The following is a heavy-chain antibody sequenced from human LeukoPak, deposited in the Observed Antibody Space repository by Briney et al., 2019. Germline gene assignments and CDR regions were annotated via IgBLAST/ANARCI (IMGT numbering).Heavy chain of an antibody. D-gene: IGHD3-9*01. Sequence: PGGSLRLSCAASGFTFSIYSMNWVRQAPGKGLEWVSYISSSSSTICYADSVKGRFTISRDNAKNSLYLQMNSLRAEDTAVYYCARDQFNVLRYFDWYPLDYWGQGTLVTVSS. CDR3: ARDQFNVLRYFDWYPLDY. V-gene: IGHV3-48*01. CDR2: ISSSSSTI. J-gene: IGHJ4*02. CDR1: GFTFSIYS.